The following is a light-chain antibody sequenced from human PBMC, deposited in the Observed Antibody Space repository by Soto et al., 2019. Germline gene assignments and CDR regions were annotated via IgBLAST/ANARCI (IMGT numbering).Light chain of an antibody. CDR2: RNN. V-gene: IGLV1-47*01. CDR1: SSNIGSNY. CDR3: AAWDASLSGYA. J-gene: IGLJ1*01. Sequence: QSVLTQPPSASGTPGQRVTISCSGSSSNIGSNYVYWYQQLPGTAPKLLIYRNNQRPSGVPDRFSGSKSGTSASLAISGLRSEDEADYYCAAWDASLSGYAFGTGTKVTVL.